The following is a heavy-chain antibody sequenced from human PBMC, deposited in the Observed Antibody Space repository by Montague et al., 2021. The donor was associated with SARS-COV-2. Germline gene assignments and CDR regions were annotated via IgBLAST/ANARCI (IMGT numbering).Heavy chain of an antibody. V-gene: IGHV3-30*04. J-gene: IGHJ6*02. CDR2: ISYDGSNK. Sequence: SLRLSCAASGFTFSSYAMHWVRQAPGKGLEWVAVISYDGSNKYYADSVKGRFTISRDNSKNTLYLQMNSLGAEDTAVYYCASAWSGMAAAYYYYGMDVWGQGTTVTVSS. D-gene: IGHD6-13*01. CDR3: ASAWSGMAAAYYYYGMDV. CDR1: GFTFSSYA.